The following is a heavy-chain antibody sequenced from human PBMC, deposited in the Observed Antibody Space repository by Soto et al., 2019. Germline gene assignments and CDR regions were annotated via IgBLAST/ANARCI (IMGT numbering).Heavy chain of an antibody. D-gene: IGHD2-2*01. CDR3: TRRRDIVVVPPASIYGMDV. CDR1: GFTFSGSA. J-gene: IGHJ6*02. CDR2: IRSKANSYAT. Sequence: GGSLRLSCAASGFTFSGSAMHWVRQASGKGLEWVGRIRSKANSYATAYAASVKGRFTISRDDSKNTAYLQMNSLKTEDTAVYYCTRRRDIVVVPPASIYGMDVWGQGTTVTVSS. V-gene: IGHV3-73*01.